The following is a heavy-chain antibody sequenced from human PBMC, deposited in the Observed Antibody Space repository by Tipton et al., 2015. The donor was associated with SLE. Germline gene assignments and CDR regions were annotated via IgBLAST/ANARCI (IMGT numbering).Heavy chain of an antibody. CDR2: INPNGGGT. J-gene: IGHJ5*02. Sequence: QVQLVQSGAEVKKPGASVKISCKASGYTFSRYYIHWVRQAPGQGLEWMGMINPNGGGTTYAQRFQGRVTMTRDTSTSTVYMDLSSLISDDTAVYYCARDWGLCSGGICHWFDTWGQGTLVTVSS. CDR3: ARDWGLCSGGICHWFDT. V-gene: IGHV1-46*01. D-gene: IGHD2-15*01. CDR1: GYTFSRYY.